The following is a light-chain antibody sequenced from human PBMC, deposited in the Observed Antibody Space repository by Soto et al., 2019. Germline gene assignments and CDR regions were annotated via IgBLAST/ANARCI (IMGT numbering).Light chain of an antibody. J-gene: IGLJ1*01. CDR1: SSNIGAGYA. Sequence: QSVLTQPPSVSGAPGQRVTISCTGSSSNIGAGYAVHWYQQLPGKAPKLLIYGNTNRPSGVPDRFSGSKSGTSASLAITGLQAEDEAVYYCQSYDSSLSASYVFGGGTKGAVL. CDR2: GNT. V-gene: IGLV1-40*01. CDR3: QSYDSSLSASYV.